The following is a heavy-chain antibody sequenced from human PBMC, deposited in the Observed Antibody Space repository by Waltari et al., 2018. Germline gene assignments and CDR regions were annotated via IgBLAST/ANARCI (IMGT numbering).Heavy chain of an antibody. CDR2: ISGSGGST. V-gene: IGHV3-23*04. CDR3: AKDGAYDYIWGSDRYMVQYYFDY. Sequence: EVQLVESGGGLVQPGGSLRLSCAASGFTFSSYAMSWVRQAPGKGLEWVSAISGSGGSTYYADSVKGRFTISRDKSKNTLYLQMNSLRAEDTAVYYCAKDGAYDYIWGSDRYMVQYYFDYWGQGTLVTVSS. CDR1: GFTFSSYA. J-gene: IGHJ4*02. D-gene: IGHD3-16*02.